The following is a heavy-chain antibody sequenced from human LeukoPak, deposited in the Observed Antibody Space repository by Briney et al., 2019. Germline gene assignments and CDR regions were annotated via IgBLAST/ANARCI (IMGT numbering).Heavy chain of an antibody. D-gene: IGHD5-24*01. CDR1: GRSISSYY. J-gene: IGHJ5*02. V-gene: IGHV4-59*01. Sequence: SETLLLTFTISGRSISSYYWSWIRQPPGKGLEWIGYIYYGGSTNYSPSLKSRLTISVDMSKNQFSLKLSSVTAADTAVYYCARDPDGTRWFDPWGQGTLVTVSS. CDR2: IYYGGST. CDR3: ARDPDGTRWFDP.